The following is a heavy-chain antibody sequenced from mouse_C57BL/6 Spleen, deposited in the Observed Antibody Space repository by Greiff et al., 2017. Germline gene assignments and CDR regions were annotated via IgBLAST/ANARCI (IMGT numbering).Heavy chain of an antibody. D-gene: IGHD2-4*01. CDR1: GYTFTDHT. V-gene: IGHV1-78*01. J-gene: IGHJ2*01. CDR2: IYPRDGGT. CDR3: ARSEYYDVYFDD. Sequence: VQLEQSDAELVKPGASVKISCKVSGYTFTDHTIHWMKQRPGQGLEWIGYIYPRDGGTKYNEKFKGKATLTADKSSSTAYMQLNNLTSEDSAVYCCARSEYYDVYFDDWGQGTTLTVSS.